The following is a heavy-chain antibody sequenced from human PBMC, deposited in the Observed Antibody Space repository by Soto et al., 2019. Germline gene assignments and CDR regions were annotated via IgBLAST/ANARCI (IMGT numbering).Heavy chain of an antibody. Sequence: EVQLVESGGGLVQPGGSLRLSCAASGFTFSSYWMHWVRQAPGKGLVWVSRINSDGSSTSYADSVKSRFTISRDNAKNTLYLQMNSLRAEDTAVYYCARDLAAAKNHYYYYYYMDVWGKGTTVTVSS. V-gene: IGHV3-74*01. CDR2: INSDGSST. CDR3: ARDLAAAKNHYYYYYYMDV. D-gene: IGHD6-13*01. J-gene: IGHJ6*03. CDR1: GFTFSSYW.